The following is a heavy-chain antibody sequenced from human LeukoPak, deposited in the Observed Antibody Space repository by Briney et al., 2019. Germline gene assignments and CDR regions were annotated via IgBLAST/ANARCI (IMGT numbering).Heavy chain of an antibody. CDR3: ARSGGSGSYYARYYYYYMDV. CDR1: GGTFSSYA. J-gene: IGHJ6*03. V-gene: IGHV1-69*06. D-gene: IGHD3-10*01. CDR2: IIPIFGTA. Sequence: SVKVSCKASGGTFSSYAISWVRQAPGQGLEWMGGIIPIFGTANYAQKFQGRVTITADKSTSTAYMELSSLRSEDTAVYYCARSGGSGSYYARYYYYYMDVWGKGTTVTVS.